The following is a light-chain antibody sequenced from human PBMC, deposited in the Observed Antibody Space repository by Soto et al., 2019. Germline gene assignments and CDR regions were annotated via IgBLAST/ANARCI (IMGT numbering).Light chain of an antibody. V-gene: IGKV1-39*01. J-gene: IGKJ1*01. CDR1: QRISEF. Sequence: DIPMTQSPSSLSASIGDRDTITCRASQRISEFLNWYQQKPGKPPRLLIYSTSSFGSGVPSRFSGSVSGTLFSLSISNLQPEDVATYYCQQTYSTPWTFGQGTRVDIK. CDR3: QQTYSTPWT. CDR2: STS.